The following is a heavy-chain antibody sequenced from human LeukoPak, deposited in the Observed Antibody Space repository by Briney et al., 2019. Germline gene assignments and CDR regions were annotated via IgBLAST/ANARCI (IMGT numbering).Heavy chain of an antibody. Sequence: SETLSLTCTVSGGSISSYYWSWIRQPPGKGLEWIGYIYYSWSTNYNPSLKSRVTISVDTSNNQFSLKLSSVTAADTAVYYCARSPNNHDSRFREKGFDYWGQGTLVTVSS. V-gene: IGHV4-59*01. CDR3: ARSPNNHDSRFREKGFDY. CDR1: GGSISSYY. D-gene: IGHD3-22*01. CDR2: IYYSWST. J-gene: IGHJ4*02.